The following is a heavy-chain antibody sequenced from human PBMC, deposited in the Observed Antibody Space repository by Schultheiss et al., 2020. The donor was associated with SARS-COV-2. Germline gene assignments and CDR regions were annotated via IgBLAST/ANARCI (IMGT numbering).Heavy chain of an antibody. Sequence: SETLSLTCAVSGYSISSGYYWSWIRQPPGKGLEWIGEINHSGSTNYNPSLKSRVTISVDTSKNQFSLKLSSVTAADTAVYYCARGDDYSNYGDHATKYYYYYYGMDVWGQGTTVTVSS. CDR1: GYSISSGYY. V-gene: IGHV4-34*01. D-gene: IGHD4-11*01. J-gene: IGHJ6*02. CDR2: INHSGST. CDR3: ARGDDYSNYGDHATKYYYYYYGMDV.